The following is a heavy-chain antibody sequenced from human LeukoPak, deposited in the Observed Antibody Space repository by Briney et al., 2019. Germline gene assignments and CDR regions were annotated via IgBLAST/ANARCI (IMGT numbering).Heavy chain of an antibody. CDR1: GFTFSSYA. J-gene: IGHJ6*03. CDR2: ISSSSSYI. D-gene: IGHD6-6*01. Sequence: GGSLRLSCAASGFTFSSYAMHWVRQAPGKGLEWVSSISSSSSYIYYADTVKGRFTISRDNAKNSLYLQMNSLRAEDTAVYYCARDPEYSSSFSYMDVWGKGTTVTVSS. CDR3: ARDPEYSSSFSYMDV. V-gene: IGHV3-21*01.